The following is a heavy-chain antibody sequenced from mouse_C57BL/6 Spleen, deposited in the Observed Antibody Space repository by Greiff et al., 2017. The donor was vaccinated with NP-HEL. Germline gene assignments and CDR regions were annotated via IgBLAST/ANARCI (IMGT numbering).Heavy chain of an antibody. CDR2: IDPNSGST. V-gene: IGHV1-72*01. D-gene: IGHD2-4*01. CDR1: GYTFTSYC. Sequence: VQLQQPGAELVKPGASVTLSCKASGYTFTSYCMHWVKQRPGRGLEWIGRIDPNSGSTYYNEKFQSKATLTVDKPSSTAYMQLSSLTSEDSAVYYCASYDYDDYYAMDYWGQGTSVTVSS. J-gene: IGHJ4*01. CDR3: ASYDYDDYYAMDY.